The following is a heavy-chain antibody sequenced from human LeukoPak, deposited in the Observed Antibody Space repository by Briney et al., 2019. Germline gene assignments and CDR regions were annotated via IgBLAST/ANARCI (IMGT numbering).Heavy chain of an antibody. J-gene: IGHJ4*02. CDR2: ISSSSSYI. Sequence: GGSLRLSCAASGFTFSSYSMNWVRQAPGKGLEWASSISSSSSYIYYADSVKGRFTISRDNAKNSLYLQMNSLRAEDTAVYYCARGGDGYYDSSGYYYPTNSDYWGQGTLVTVSS. D-gene: IGHD3-22*01. CDR3: ARGGDGYYDSSGYYYPTNSDY. CDR1: GFTFSSYS. V-gene: IGHV3-21*01.